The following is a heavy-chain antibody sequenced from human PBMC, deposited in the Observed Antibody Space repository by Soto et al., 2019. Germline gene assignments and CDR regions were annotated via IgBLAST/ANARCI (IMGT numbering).Heavy chain of an antibody. CDR3: ARQIYYYGMDV. CDR1: GYTFTSYY. CDR2: INRSGGST. V-gene: IGHV1-46*01. Sequence: QVQLVQSGAEVKKPGASVKVSCKASGYTFTSYYMHWVRQAPGQGLEWMGIINRSGGSTSYAQKFQGRVTMTRDTSTSTFYMELSSLRSEDTAVYYCARQIYYYGMDVWGQGTTVTVSS. J-gene: IGHJ6*02.